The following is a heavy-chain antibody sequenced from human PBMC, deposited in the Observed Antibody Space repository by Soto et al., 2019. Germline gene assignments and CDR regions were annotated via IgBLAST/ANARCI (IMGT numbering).Heavy chain of an antibody. D-gene: IGHD4-17*01. CDR3: ARGMTTVRSYYGMDV. CDR1: GGTFSSYA. CDR2: IIPIFGTA. Sequence: ASVKVSCKASGGTFSSYAISWVRQAPGQGLEWMGGIIPIFGTANYAQKFQGRVTITADESTSTAYMELSSLRSEDTAVYYCARGMTTVRSYYGMDVWGQGTTVTVSS. J-gene: IGHJ6*02. V-gene: IGHV1-69*13.